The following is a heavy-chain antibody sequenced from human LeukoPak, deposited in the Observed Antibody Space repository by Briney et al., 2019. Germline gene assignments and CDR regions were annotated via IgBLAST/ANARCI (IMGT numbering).Heavy chain of an antibody. Sequence: ASVKVSCKASGYTFTGYYMHWVRQAPGQGLEWMGWINPNSGGTNYAQKFQGRVTMTRDTSISTAYMELSRLRSDDTAVYYCATLRDLGELSPYDYWGQGTLVTASS. J-gene: IGHJ4*02. CDR3: ATLRDLGELSPYDY. CDR2: INPNSGGT. V-gene: IGHV1-2*02. CDR1: GYTFTGYY. D-gene: IGHD3-16*02.